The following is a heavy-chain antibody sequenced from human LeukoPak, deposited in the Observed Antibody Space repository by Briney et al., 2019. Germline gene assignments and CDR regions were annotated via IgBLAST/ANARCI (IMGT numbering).Heavy chain of an antibody. D-gene: IGHD3-3*01. V-gene: IGHV1-8*01. J-gene: IGHJ6*03. CDR3: ARGFPATSDISGWLLPRGSSSARYVGYYMDV. CDR2: MNPNSGNT. Sequence: ASVKVSCKASGYTFTSYDINWVRQATGQGLEWMGWMNPNSGNTGYAQKFQGRVTMTRNTSISTAYMELSSLRSEDTAVYYCARGFPATSDISGWLLPRGSSSARYVGYYMDVWGKGTTVTISS. CDR1: GYTFTSYD.